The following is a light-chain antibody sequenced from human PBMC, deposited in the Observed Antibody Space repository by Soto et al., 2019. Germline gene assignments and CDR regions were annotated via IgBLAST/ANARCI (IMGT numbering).Light chain of an antibody. J-gene: IGKJ1*01. CDR3: QQYETYLKT. Sequence: DIQMAQSPSTLSASVGPRFTITCRASQSISSWLAWYQQKQGKAPKLLIYKASTLESGVPSRFSGSKYGTEFTLTISSLQTDEFATYYCQQYETYLKTFGQGTKVDIK. CDR2: KAS. V-gene: IGKV1-5*03. CDR1: QSISSW.